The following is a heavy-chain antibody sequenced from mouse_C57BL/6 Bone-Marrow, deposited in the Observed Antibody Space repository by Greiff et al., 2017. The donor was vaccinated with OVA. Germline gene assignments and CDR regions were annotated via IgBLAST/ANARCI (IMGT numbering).Heavy chain of an antibody. D-gene: IGHD2-4*01. CDR3: TTYYDYDGGFDY. CDR1: GFTFTDYY. Sequence: VQLQQSGAELVRPGASVKLSCTASGFTFTDYYMHWVKQRPEQGLEWIGWIDPEYGATEYASKFPGKATLTADTSSNTAYLQLSSLTSEDTAVYYCTTYYDYDGGFDYWGQGTTLTVSS. V-gene: IGHV14-4*01. CDR2: IDPEYGAT. J-gene: IGHJ2*01.